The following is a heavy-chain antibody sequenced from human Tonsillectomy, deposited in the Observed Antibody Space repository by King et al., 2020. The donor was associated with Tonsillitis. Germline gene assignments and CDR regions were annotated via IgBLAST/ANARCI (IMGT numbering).Heavy chain of an antibody. CDR3: ATGWYEIYYNYGMDV. CDR1: GFIFSGYW. D-gene: IGHD6-19*01. Sequence: DVQLVESGGGLVQPGGSLRLSCAASGFIFSGYWMSWVRQAPGKGLEWVANIKQDGSEKHYVDSVKGRFTISRDNAKNSLYLQMNSLRAEDTAVYYCATGWYEIYYNYGMDVWGQGTTVTVSS. J-gene: IGHJ6*02. CDR2: IKQDGSEK. V-gene: IGHV3-7*03.